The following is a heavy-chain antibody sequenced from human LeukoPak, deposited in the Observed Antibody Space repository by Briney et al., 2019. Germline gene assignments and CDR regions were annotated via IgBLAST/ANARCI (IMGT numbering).Heavy chain of an antibody. J-gene: IGHJ4*02. CDR1: GGSISSSTSY. CDR2: IYYSGST. V-gene: IGHV4-39*01. Sequence: SETLSLTCTVSGGSISSSTSYWGWIRQPPGKGLEWIGSIYYSGSTSYNPSLKSRVTISVDTSQKQFSLKLDSVTAADTAVHYCASRYSSGWWDCWGQGTLVTVSS. CDR3: ASRYSSGWWDC. D-gene: IGHD6-19*01.